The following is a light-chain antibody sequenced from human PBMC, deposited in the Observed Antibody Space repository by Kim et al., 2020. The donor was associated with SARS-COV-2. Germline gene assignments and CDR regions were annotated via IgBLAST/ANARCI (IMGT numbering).Light chain of an antibody. CDR2: DVR. CDR1: SSDVGRYNL. CDR3: CSYAGTRTSWV. V-gene: IGLV2-23*02. J-gene: IGLJ3*02. Sequence: QSALTQPASVSGSPGQSITISCTGTSSDVGRYNLVSWYQQHPDKAPKLMIYDVRKRPSGVSNRFSGSKSGNTASLTISGLQTEDGAYYYCCSYAGTRTSWVFGGGTQLTVL.